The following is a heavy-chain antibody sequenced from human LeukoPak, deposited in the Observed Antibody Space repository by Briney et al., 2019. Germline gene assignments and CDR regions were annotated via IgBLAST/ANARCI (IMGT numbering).Heavy chain of an antibody. V-gene: IGHV3-23*01. CDR3: AKESYTRAVAGQDFDY. Sequence: GGSLRLSCAASGFTFSSYAMSWVRQAPGKGLERVSAISGSGGSTYYADSVKGRFTISRDNSKNTLYLQMNSLRAEDTAVYYCAKESYTRAVAGQDFDYWGQGTLVTVSS. J-gene: IGHJ4*02. D-gene: IGHD6-19*01. CDR2: ISGSGGST. CDR1: GFTFSSYA.